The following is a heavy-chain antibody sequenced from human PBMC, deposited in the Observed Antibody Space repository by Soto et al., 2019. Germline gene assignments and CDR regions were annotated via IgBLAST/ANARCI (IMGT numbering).Heavy chain of an antibody. CDR3: ANAEVAGVFDY. J-gene: IGHJ4*02. Sequence: EVQLLESGGGLVQPGGSLRLSCAASGFTFSSYAMSWVRQAPGKGLELVSAISGSGGSTYYADSVKGRFTISRDNSKNTLYLQMNSLRAADTAVYYCANAEVAGVFDYWGQGTLVTVSS. CDR2: ISGSGGST. CDR1: GFTFSSYA. V-gene: IGHV3-23*01. D-gene: IGHD6-19*01.